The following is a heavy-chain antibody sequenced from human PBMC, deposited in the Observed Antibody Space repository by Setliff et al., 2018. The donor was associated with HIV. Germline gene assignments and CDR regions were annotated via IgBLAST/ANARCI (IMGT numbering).Heavy chain of an antibody. CDR2: ISGSGGST. D-gene: IGHD3-3*01. J-gene: IGHJ4*02. Sequence: PGGSLRLSCAASGFTFSSYAMSWVRQAPGKGLEWVSAISGSGGSTYYAGSVRGRFTTSRDNSKNVMYLQMNSLRAEDTAIYYCAKDMREWPGGANDYWGQGTLVTVSS. V-gene: IGHV3-23*01. CDR3: AKDMREWPGGANDY. CDR1: GFTFSSYA.